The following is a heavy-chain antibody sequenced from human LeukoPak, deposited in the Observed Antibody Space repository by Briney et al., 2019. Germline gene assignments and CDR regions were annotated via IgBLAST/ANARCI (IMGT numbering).Heavy chain of an antibody. CDR3: ARTRFKLGTSHGFDP. CDR1: GYNFVSHW. Sequence: GESLKISCKGSGYNFVSHWIAWVRQMPGKGLEWMGIIYPGDSNTRYSPSFQGQVTISADKSITTAYLQWSSLKASDTAMYYCARTRFKLGTSHGFDPWGQGTLVTVSS. J-gene: IGHJ5*02. V-gene: IGHV5-51*01. D-gene: IGHD1-1*01. CDR2: IYPGDSNT.